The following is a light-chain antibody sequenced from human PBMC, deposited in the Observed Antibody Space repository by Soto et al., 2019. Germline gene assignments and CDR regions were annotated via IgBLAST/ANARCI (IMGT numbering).Light chain of an antibody. CDR1: SGSIANNY. J-gene: IGLJ2*01. V-gene: IGLV6-57*02. CDR3: QSYDSDFVV. Sequence: LTQPASVSGSPGQSITISCTGTSSGSIANNYVQWYQQHPGSAPTTVIYENNQRLSGVPDRFSGSTDGSSNSASLTISGLQTEDEADYYCQSYDSDFVVFGGGTKLTVL. CDR2: ENN.